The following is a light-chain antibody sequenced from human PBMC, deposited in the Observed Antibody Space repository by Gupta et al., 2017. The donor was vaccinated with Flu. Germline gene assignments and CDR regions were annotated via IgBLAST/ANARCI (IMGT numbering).Light chain of an antibody. CDR1: KLGDVY. CDR3: QAWDSGTWV. CDR2: QDT. J-gene: IGLJ3*02. V-gene: IGLV3-1*01. Sequence: SPGQTASVTCSGDKLGDVYVSWYQQKPGQSPGWVIYQDTQRPSGIPERFSGSNSGNTATLTISGTQAMDEADYYCQAWDSGTWVCGGGT.